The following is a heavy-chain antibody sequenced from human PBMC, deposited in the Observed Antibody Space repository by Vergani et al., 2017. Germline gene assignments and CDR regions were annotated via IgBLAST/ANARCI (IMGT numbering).Heavy chain of an antibody. Sequence: QVQLVESGGGVVQPGRSLRLSCAASGFTFSSYGMHWVRQAPGKGLEWVAVISYDGSNKYYADSVKGRFTISRDNSKNTLDLQMNSLRAEDTAVYYCAKDPSSPTVTSDYYYYYGMDVWGQGTTVTVSS. CDR1: GFTFSSYG. J-gene: IGHJ6*02. D-gene: IGHD4-11*01. CDR2: ISYDGSNK. CDR3: AKDPSSPTVTSDYYYYYGMDV. V-gene: IGHV3-30*18.